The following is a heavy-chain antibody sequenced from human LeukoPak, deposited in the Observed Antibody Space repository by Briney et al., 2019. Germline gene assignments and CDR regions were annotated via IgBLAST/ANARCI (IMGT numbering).Heavy chain of an antibody. CDR2: ISSSSSTI. Sequence: PGGSLRLSCAASGFTFSSYSMNWVRQAPGKGLEWVSYISSSSSTIYYADSAKGRFTISRDNAKNSLYLQMNSLRAEDTAVYYCARNGRVITDYWGQGTLVTVSS. CDR1: GFTFSSYS. CDR3: ARNGRVITDY. D-gene: IGHD3/OR15-3a*01. J-gene: IGHJ4*02. V-gene: IGHV3-48*04.